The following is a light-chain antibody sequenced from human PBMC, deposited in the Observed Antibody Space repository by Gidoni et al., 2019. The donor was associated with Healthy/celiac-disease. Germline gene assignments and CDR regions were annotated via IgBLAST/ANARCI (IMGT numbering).Light chain of an antibody. V-gene: IGKV3-20*01. J-gene: IGKJ4*01. CDR1: QSVSNSY. Sequence: EIVLTQSPGTLSLSPGERATLSCRASQSVSNSYLAWYQQKPGQAPRLLIYGASSRATGIPDRFSGSGAGTDFTLTISRLEPEEFAVYYCQQYGSSTPLTFGGGTKVEIK. CDR3: QQYGSSTPLT. CDR2: GAS.